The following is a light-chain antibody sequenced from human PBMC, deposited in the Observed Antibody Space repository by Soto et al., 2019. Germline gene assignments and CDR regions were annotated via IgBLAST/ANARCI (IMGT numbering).Light chain of an antibody. CDR3: QQYNNWPWT. Sequence: EIVFTQSPATPCLSPGGRATLSCRASQSISDTLAWYQQKPGQAPRLLIYSASRRATGFPARFSGSGSGTDFTLTISSLQSEDFAVYYCQQYNNWPWTFGQGTKVDIK. CDR1: QSISDT. V-gene: IGKV3-15*01. J-gene: IGKJ1*01. CDR2: SAS.